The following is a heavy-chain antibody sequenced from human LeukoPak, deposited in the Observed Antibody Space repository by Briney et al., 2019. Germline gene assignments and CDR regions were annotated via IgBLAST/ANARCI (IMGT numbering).Heavy chain of an antibody. J-gene: IGHJ6*03. Sequence: SETLSLTCAVYGGSFSGYYWSWIRRPPGKGLEWIGEINHSGSTNYNPSLKSRVTISVDTSKNQFSLKLSSVTAADTAVYYCARGSNFWSGYYPRWYYYMDVWGKGTTVTVSS. CDR1: GGSFSGYY. CDR2: INHSGST. CDR3: ARGSNFWSGYYPRWYYYMDV. V-gene: IGHV4-34*01. D-gene: IGHD3-3*01.